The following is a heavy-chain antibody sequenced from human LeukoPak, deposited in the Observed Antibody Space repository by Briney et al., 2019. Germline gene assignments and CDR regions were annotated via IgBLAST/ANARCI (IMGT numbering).Heavy chain of an antibody. V-gene: IGHV1-8*03. J-gene: IGHJ4*02. CDR2: INTKSGMT. CDR3: AREVYSSGSPGYFDY. CDR1: GYTFTRHD. D-gene: IGHD6-25*01. Sequence: ASVKVSCKASGYTFTRHDINWVRQAPGQGLEWIGWINTKSGMTGPAQKFQGRITITKDTSISTVYMELSSLSSEDTAVYYCAREVYSSGSPGYFDYWGQGTLVTVSS.